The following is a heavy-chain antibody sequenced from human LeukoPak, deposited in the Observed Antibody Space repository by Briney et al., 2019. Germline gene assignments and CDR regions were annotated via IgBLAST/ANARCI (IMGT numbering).Heavy chain of an antibody. Sequence: QPGRSLRLSCAASGFTFSSYGMHWVRQAPGKGLEWVAVISYDGSNKYYADSVKGRFTISRDNSKNTLYLQMNSLRAEDTAVYYCAKFGAYGGNSVDYWGQGTLVTVSS. D-gene: IGHD4-23*01. CDR3: AKFGAYGGNSVDY. J-gene: IGHJ4*02. V-gene: IGHV3-30*18. CDR2: ISYDGSNK. CDR1: GFTFSSYG.